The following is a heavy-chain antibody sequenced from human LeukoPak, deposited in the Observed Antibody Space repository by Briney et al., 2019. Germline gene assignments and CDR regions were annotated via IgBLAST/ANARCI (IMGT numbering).Heavy chain of an antibody. Sequence: GGSLRLSCAASGFTFSSYAMSWVRQAPGKGLEWVSAISGSGGSTYYADSVKGRFTISRDNSKNTLYLQMNSLRAEDTAVYYCAKASEYYYDSSGYYLVWGQGTLVSVSS. CDR3: AKASEYYYDSSGYYLV. J-gene: IGHJ4*02. V-gene: IGHV3-23*01. CDR2: ISGSGGST. D-gene: IGHD3-22*01. CDR1: GFTFSSYA.